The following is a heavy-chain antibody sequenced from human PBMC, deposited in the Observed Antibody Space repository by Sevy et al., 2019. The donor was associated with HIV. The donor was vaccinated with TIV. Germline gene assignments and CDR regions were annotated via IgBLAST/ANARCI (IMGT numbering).Heavy chain of an antibody. CDR1: GYPFAGYY. J-gene: IGHJ3*01. Sequence: ASVKVSCTTSGYPFAGYYIHWVRQAPGQGLEWMGWININSGDTNYAQKFQGRVTMTRDTSISTAYLELSGLRSGDTAVYYSARPREYSHSIHAFDHWGQGTAVTVSS. D-gene: IGHD5-12*01. CDR2: ININSGDT. CDR3: ARPREYSHSIHAFDH. V-gene: IGHV1-2*02.